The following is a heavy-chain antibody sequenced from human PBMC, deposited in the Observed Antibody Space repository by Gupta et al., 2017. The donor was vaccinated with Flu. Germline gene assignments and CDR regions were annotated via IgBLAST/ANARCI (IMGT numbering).Heavy chain of an antibody. J-gene: IGHJ4*02. CDR2: ISYDGSNQ. CDR3: ARAKIDSSGFLSLIFVDY. Sequence: GKGLEWVSVISYDGSNQYYADSVKGRFTISRDNSKNTLYVQMNSLGPEDTAVYYCARAKIDSSGFLSLIFVDYWGQGTLVTVSS. D-gene: IGHD3-22*01. V-gene: IGHV3-30-3*01.